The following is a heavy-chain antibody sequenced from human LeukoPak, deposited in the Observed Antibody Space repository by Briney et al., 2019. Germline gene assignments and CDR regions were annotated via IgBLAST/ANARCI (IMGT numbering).Heavy chain of an antibody. CDR1: GFPFSSYA. J-gene: IGHJ5*02. CDR3: AKAYAVYSSINWFDP. D-gene: IGHD6-13*01. CDR2: INSDGSSR. V-gene: IGHV3-23*01. Sequence: GGSLRLSCAASGFPFSSYAMTWVRQAPGKGLVWVSRINSDGSSRNYADSVKGRFTISRDNSKNTLSLQMNSLRAEDTAVYYCAKAYAVYSSINWFDPWGQGTLVTVSS.